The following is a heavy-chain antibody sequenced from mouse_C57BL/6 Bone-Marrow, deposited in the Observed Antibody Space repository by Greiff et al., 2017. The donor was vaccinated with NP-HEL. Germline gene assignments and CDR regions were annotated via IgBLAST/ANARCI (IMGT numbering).Heavy chain of an antibody. CDR1: GYAFTNYL. CDR2: INPGSGGT. CDR3: ARSGYYGSSLIGY. Sequence: VQLQQSGAELVRPGTSVKVSCKASGYAFTNYLIEWVKQRPGQGLEWIGVINPGSGGTNYNEKFKGKATLTADKSSSTAYMQLSSLTSEDSAVYFCARSGYYGSSLIGYWGQGTTLTVSS. D-gene: IGHD1-1*01. V-gene: IGHV1-54*01. J-gene: IGHJ2*01.